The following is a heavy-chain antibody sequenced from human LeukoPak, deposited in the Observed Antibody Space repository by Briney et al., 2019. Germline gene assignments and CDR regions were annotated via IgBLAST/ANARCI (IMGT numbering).Heavy chain of an antibody. V-gene: IGHV4-59*01. J-gene: IGHJ4*02. CDR1: GGSISSYY. D-gene: IGHD5-24*01. Sequence: PSETLSLTCTVSGGSISSYYWSWTRQPPGKGLEWMGYVFDSGTTAYNPSLKRRVTMSLDTSKSQFSLNLSSVTAADTAVYYCARDPDGYKFFDYWGRGSPVTVSS. CDR2: VFDSGTT. CDR3: ARDPDGYKFFDY.